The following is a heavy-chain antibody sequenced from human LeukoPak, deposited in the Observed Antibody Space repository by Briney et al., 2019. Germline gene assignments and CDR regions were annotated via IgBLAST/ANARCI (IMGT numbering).Heavy chain of an antibody. D-gene: IGHD2-8*01. Sequence: ASVNVSSTASGYTFTTQYIHWVRQAAGQGLEWLGWINPNSGGTKYAQNFQGRVTMTRDTSITTAYMELNWLTTADTAMYYCARGNDYGDYWGQGTPVTVSS. V-gene: IGHV1-2*02. CDR1: GYTFTTQY. CDR3: ARGNDYGDY. CDR2: INPNSGGT. J-gene: IGHJ4*02.